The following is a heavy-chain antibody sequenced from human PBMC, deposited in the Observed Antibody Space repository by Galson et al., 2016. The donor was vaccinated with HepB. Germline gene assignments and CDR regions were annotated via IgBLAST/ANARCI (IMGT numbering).Heavy chain of an antibody. CDR2: IKQDGSEK. Sequence: LRLSCAASGFTFSSYWMTWVRQAPGQGLEWVANIKQDGSEKYYVDSVKGRFTISRDNSKNPLYLQMNSLRAEDTAVYYCASPRYDFWRRGMDVWGQGTTVTVSS. J-gene: IGHJ6*02. D-gene: IGHD3-3*01. CDR1: GFTFSSYW. CDR3: ASPRYDFWRRGMDV. V-gene: IGHV3-7*03.